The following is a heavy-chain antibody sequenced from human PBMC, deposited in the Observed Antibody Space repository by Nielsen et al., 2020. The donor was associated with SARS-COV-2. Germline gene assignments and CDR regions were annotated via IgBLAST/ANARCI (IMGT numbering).Heavy chain of an antibody. CDR2: IRSKSHSYET. V-gene: IGHV3-73*01. CDR1: GFSISDSG. J-gene: IGHJ4*02. Sequence: GGSLRLSCAASGFSISDSGMHWVRQASGRGLEWLGRIRSKSHSYETVYAVSVRDRFTISRDDSENTAYLQMNSLRTEDTAVYYCARHYGSGSYAVDYWGQGSLVTVSS. CDR3: ARHYGSGSYAVDY. D-gene: IGHD3-10*01.